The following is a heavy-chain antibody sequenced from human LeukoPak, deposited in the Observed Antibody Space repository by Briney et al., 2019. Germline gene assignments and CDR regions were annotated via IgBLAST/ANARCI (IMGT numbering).Heavy chain of an antibody. CDR2: IYYSGST. J-gene: IGHJ4*02. D-gene: IGHD5-24*01. Sequence: PSETLSLTCTVSGGSISSGDYYWSWIRQPPGKGLEWIGYIYYSGSTNYNPSLKSRVTISVDTSKNRFSLKLSSVTAADTAVYYCARDSSSSDGYNYLDYWGQGTLVTVSS. CDR3: ARDSSSSDGYNYLDY. V-gene: IGHV4-61*08. CDR1: GGSISSGDYY.